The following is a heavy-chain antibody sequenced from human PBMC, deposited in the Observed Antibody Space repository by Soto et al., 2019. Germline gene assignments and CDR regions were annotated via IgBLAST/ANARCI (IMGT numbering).Heavy chain of an antibody. CDR1: GFNFPTFW. CDR2: IYPDDSDT. J-gene: IGHJ6*02. D-gene: IGHD4-4*01. Sequence: GESLKISCKHSGFNFPTFWIAWVRQMPGKGLEWMGTIYPDDSDTRYSPSFQGQVTISADKSIQTAYLQWGSLKASDSALYYRARGKYSSPRGGLDVGGQGPPVTV. CDR3: ARGKYSSPRGGLDV. V-gene: IGHV5-51*01.